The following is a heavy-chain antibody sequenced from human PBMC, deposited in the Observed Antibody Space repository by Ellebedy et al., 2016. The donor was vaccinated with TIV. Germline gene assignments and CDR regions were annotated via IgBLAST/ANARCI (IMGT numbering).Heavy chain of an antibody. CDR2: IDSDGSTT. CDR1: GFTFSNYW. V-gene: IGHV3-74*01. Sequence: PGGSLRLSCAASGFTFSNYWMHWVRQAPGKGLMWVSNIDSDGSTTIYADSVKGRFTISRDNAENTLYLQMNSLTVEDTGVYYCARGSDGQDYWGQGTLVTVSS. CDR3: ARGSDGQDY. D-gene: IGHD2-8*01. J-gene: IGHJ4*02.